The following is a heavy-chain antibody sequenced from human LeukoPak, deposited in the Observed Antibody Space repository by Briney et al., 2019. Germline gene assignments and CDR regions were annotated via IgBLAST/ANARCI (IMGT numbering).Heavy chain of an antibody. CDR3: ARRTSSSFYFDY. Sequence: SGPTLVNPTQTLTLTCTFSGFSLSTSGMRVSWIRQPPGKALEGLARIEWDDDKFYSTSLKTRLTISKDSSKNQVVLTMTNMDPVDTATYYCARRTSSSFYFDYWGQGTLVTVSS. J-gene: IGHJ4*02. V-gene: IGHV2-70*04. CDR1: GFSLSTSGMR. CDR2: IEWDDDK. D-gene: IGHD6-6*01.